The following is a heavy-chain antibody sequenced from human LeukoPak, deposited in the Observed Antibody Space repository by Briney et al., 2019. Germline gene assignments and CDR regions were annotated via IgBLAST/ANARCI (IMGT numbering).Heavy chain of an antibody. CDR1: GFTFRSYT. Sequence: GGSLRLSYAASGFTFRSYTMNCVRQAPGKGLEWVSSITSSSSYIYYADSVKGRFTISRDNAKNSLCLQMNSLRAEDTAVYYCARHVVAVGFDYWGQGTLVTVSS. J-gene: IGHJ4*02. CDR2: ITSSSSYI. D-gene: IGHD3-22*01. CDR3: ARHVVAVGFDY. V-gene: IGHV3-21*01.